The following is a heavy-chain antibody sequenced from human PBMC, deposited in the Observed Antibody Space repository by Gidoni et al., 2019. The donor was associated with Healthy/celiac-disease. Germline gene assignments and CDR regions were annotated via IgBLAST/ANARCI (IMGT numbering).Heavy chain of an antibody. V-gene: IGHV4-34*01. CDR2: INHSGST. J-gene: IGHJ4*02. Sequence: QVQLQQWGAGLLKPSEPLSLTCAVYGGSFRGYSGSWIRQPPGKGLEWIGEINHSGSTNYNPSLKSRVTISVDTSKNQFSLKLSSVTAADTAVYYCARGPLDTAMVTPFDYWGQGTLVTVSS. D-gene: IGHD5-18*01. CDR3: ARGPLDTAMVTPFDY. CDR1: GGSFRGYS.